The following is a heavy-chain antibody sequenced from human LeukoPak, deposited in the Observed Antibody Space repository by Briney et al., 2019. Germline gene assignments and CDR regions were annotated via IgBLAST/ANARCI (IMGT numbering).Heavy chain of an antibody. CDR3: ARDKRRLPAPPLYYYYGMDV. Sequence: PSQTLSLTCTVSGGSISSGGYYWSWIRQHPGKGLEWIGYIYYSGSTYYNPSLKSRVTISVDTSKNQFSLKLSSVTAADTAVYYCARDKRRLPAPPLYYYYGMDVWGQGTTVTVSS. CDR2: IYYSGST. CDR1: GGSISSGGYY. V-gene: IGHV4-31*03. J-gene: IGHJ6*02. D-gene: IGHD1-1*01.